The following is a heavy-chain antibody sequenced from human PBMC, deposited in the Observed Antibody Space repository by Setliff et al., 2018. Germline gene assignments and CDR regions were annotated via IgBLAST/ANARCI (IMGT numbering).Heavy chain of an antibody. D-gene: IGHD1-26*01. CDR3: ARYLAGEVGISGWFDP. CDR1: GYYINSDYY. V-gene: IGHV4-38-2*01. J-gene: IGHJ5*02. CDR2: MHHSGIV. Sequence: KPSETLSLTCAVSGYYINSDYYWGWIRQPPGKGLEWVASMHHSGIVYYNPSLRSRVIMSVDTSKYQVSLDLTSVTAADTAVYYCARYLAGEVGISGWFDPWGQGTLVTVSS.